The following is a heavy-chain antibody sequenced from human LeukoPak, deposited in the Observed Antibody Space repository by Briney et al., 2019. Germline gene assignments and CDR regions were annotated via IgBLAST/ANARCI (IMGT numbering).Heavy chain of an antibody. CDR2: MNPNSGNT. V-gene: IGHV1-8*03. J-gene: IGHJ4*02. Sequence: ASVKVSCKASGYTFTSYDINWVRQATGQGLEWMGWMNPNSGNTGYAQKFQGRVTITRNTSISTAYMELSRLRSDDTAVYYCATIADMTTVTTVDYWGQGTLVTVSS. CDR3: ATIADMTTVTTVDY. CDR1: GYTFTSYD. D-gene: IGHD4-17*01.